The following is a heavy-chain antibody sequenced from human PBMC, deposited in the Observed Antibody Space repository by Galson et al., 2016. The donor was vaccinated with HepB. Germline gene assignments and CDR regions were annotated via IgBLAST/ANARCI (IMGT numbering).Heavy chain of an antibody. V-gene: IGHV1-18*01. J-gene: IGHJ4*02. CDR2: ISGNNDHT. Sequence: SVKVSCKASGYTLTSYGITWLRQAPGQGLEWMGWISGNNDHTNYAQKLQGRVTMTTDTSTSTAYMELRSLRSDDTAVYYCVIAVAGNFDYWGQGTLVTVSS. CDR3: VIAVAGNFDY. CDR1: GYTLTSYG. D-gene: IGHD6-19*01.